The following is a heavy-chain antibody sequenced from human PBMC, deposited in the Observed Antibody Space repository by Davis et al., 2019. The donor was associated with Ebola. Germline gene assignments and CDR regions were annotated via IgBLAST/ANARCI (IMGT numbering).Heavy chain of an antibody. CDR2: IYPGDSNP. D-gene: IGHD2-8*02. V-gene: IGHV5-51*01. J-gene: IGHJ4*02. Sequence: GESLKISCKGSGYTFSTYWIGWVRQLPGKGLDWIGNIYPGDSNPRYSPSFQDQVTISADTSINTAYLQWSDLKASDTAIYFCARQAIPTYSIGSVFHFHFDKWGQGTLVTVSS. CDR1: GYTFSTYW. CDR3: ARQAIPTYSIGSVFHFHFDK.